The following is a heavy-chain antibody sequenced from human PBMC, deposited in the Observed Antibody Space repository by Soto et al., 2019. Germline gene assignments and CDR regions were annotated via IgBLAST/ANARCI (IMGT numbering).Heavy chain of an antibody. V-gene: IGHV1-18*01. Sequence: ASVKDSCTASGYTFTSYIISWVRQAPGQGLEWMGWISPYNGKTDYAENFEDRVTMTTDTSTSTAYMELRSLRSDDTAVYYCARDMVTFGGIIALPNYWGQGTLVTVPQ. CDR1: GYTFTSYI. J-gene: IGHJ4*02. D-gene: IGHD3-16*02. CDR2: ISPYNGKT. CDR3: ARDMVTFGGIIALPNY.